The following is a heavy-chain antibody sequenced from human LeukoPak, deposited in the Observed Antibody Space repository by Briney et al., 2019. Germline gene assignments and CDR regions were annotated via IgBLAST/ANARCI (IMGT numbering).Heavy chain of an antibody. CDR2: ISDIGST. CDR1: DGSISSRSYY. Sequence: SETLSLTCTVSDGSISSRSYYWGWIRQPPGKGLEWIAYISDIGSTNYNPSLKSRVTISLDTSKNQFSLKLSSVTAADTAVYYCAGHHPRNTVDFWGQGTLVTVSS. D-gene: IGHD2/OR15-2a*01. V-gene: IGHV4-61*05. J-gene: IGHJ4*02. CDR3: AGHHPRNTVDF.